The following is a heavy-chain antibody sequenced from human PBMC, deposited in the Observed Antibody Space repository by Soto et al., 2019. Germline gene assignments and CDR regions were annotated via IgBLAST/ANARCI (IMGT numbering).Heavy chain of an antibody. J-gene: IGHJ4*02. CDR2: ISSSDSI. CDR3: ARDLGYYDSSAYFDY. Sequence: ESGGGLVKPGGSLRLSCAASGFTFSDYYMSWIRQAPGKGLEWVSYISSSDSIYYADSVKGRFTISRDNAKNSVYLQMNSLRAEDTAVYYCARDLGYYDSSAYFDYWGQGTLVTVSS. D-gene: IGHD3-22*01. V-gene: IGHV3-11*01. CDR1: GFTFSDYY.